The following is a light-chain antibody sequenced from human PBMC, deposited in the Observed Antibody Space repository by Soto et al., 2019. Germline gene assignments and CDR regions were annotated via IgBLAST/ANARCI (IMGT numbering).Light chain of an antibody. J-gene: IGLJ2*01. CDR3: SSYGGSNNLV. V-gene: IGLV2-8*01. CDR2: EVI. Sequence: QSAVTQPPSASGSPGQSVTISCTGTSSDVGGYKFVSWYQQHPGKAPKLIIYEVIKRPSGVPDRFSGSKSGNTASLTVSGLQAEDEGDYYCSSYGGSNNLVFGGGTQLTVL. CDR1: SSDVGGYKF.